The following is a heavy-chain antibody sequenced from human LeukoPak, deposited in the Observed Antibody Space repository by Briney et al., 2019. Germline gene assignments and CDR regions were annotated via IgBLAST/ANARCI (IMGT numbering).Heavy chain of an antibody. Sequence: PSETLSLTCTVSGGSISSSSYYWGWIRQPPGKGLEWIGSIYYSGSTYYNPSPKSRVTISVDTSKNQFSLKLSSVTAADTAVYYCACTRITMIVVVHSGLDYWGQGTLVTVSS. CDR2: IYYSGST. D-gene: IGHD3-22*01. V-gene: IGHV4-39*01. J-gene: IGHJ4*02. CDR3: ACTRITMIVVVHSGLDY. CDR1: GGSISSSSYY.